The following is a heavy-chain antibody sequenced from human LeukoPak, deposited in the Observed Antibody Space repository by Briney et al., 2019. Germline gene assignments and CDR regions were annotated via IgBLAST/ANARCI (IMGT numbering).Heavy chain of an antibody. CDR1: GGSISSGSYY. CDR2: IYNSGST. CDR3: ASYYDYVWGSYRYTVDY. Sequence: PSQTLSLTCTVSGGSISSGSYYWSWIRQPAGKGVVWIGRIYNSGSTNYNPSLKSRVTISVDPSKNQFSLKLSSVPAADTAVYYCASYYDYVWGSYRYTVDYWGQGTLVTVSS. J-gene: IGHJ4*02. D-gene: IGHD3-16*02. V-gene: IGHV4-61*02.